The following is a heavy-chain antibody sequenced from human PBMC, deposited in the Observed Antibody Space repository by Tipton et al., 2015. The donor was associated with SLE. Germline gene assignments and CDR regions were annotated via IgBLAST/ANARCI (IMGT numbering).Heavy chain of an antibody. Sequence: VQLVQSGAEVKKPGESLKISCKGSGYSFTSYWIGWVRQMPGKGLEWMGIIYPGDSDTRYSPSFQGQVTISADKSISTAYLQWSSLKASDTAMYYCARPGYSSSWTVYYFDYWAQGTLVTVSS. D-gene: IGHD6-13*01. CDR2: IYPGDSDT. J-gene: IGHJ4*02. CDR3: ARPGYSSSWTVYYFDY. V-gene: IGHV5-51*03. CDR1: GYSFTSYW.